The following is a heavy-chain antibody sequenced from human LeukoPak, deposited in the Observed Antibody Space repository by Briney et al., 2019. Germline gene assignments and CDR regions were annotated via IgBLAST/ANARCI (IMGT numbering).Heavy chain of an antibody. CDR3: ARGTFQYCSSTSCYKGSGYYYYMDV. J-gene: IGHJ6*03. D-gene: IGHD2-2*02. Sequence: SETLSLTCTVSGGSISSYYWSWIRQPAGKGLEWIGRIYTSGSTNYNPSLKSRVTMSVDTSKNQFSLKLSSVTAADTAVYYCARGTFQYCSSTSCYKGSGYYYYMDVWGKGTTVTVSS. CDR2: IYTSGST. CDR1: GGSISSYY. V-gene: IGHV4-4*07.